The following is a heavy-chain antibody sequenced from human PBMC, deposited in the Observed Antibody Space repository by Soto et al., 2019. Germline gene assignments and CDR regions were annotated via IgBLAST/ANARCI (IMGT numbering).Heavy chain of an antibody. J-gene: IGHJ4*02. D-gene: IGHD3-10*01. CDR2: ISASDGST. CDR3: ATYCFGSGSYYRFDN. V-gene: IGHV1-18*01. Sequence: QLVQSGGEVKKPGASVRVSCKASGYAFSFGFSWVRQAPGQGLDWMGWISASDGSTNSAPKFRGRISMTTDTSANTAYMDLLSLTSDDTAVYFCATYCFGSGSYYRFDNGGQGTLVTVSS. CDR1: GYAFSFG.